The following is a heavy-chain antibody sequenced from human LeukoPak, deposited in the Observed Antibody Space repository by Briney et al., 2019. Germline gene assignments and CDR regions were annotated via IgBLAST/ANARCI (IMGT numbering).Heavy chain of an antibody. Sequence: ASVKVSCKASGYTFTGYYMHWVRQAPGQGLEWMGWINPNSGGTNYAQKFQGRVTMTRDTSISTAYMELSRLRSDDTAVYYCAKELRYVLYGSTGNYYPDFWGQGTLVTVSS. CDR3: AKELRYVLYGSTGNYYPDF. V-gene: IGHV1-2*02. D-gene: IGHD3-10*01. J-gene: IGHJ4*02. CDR1: GYTFTGYY. CDR2: INPNSGGT.